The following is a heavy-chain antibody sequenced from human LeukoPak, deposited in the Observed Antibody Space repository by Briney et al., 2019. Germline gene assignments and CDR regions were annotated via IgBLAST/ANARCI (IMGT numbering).Heavy chain of an antibody. D-gene: IGHD5-12*01. J-gene: IGHJ4*02. CDR3: TSRYSGYDPFSYFDY. V-gene: IGHV3-49*04. Sequence: GRSLRLSCTASGFTFGDYAMSWARQAPGKGREWVGFIRSKAYGGTTEYAASVKGRFTISRDDSKSIAYLQMNSLKTEDTAVYYCTSRYSGYDPFSYFDYWGQGTLVTVSS. CDR2: IRSKAYGGTT. CDR1: GFTFGDYA.